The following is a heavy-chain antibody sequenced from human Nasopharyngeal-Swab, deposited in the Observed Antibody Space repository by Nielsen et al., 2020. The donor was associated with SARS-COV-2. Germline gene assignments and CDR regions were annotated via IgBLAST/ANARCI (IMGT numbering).Heavy chain of an antibody. J-gene: IGHJ4*02. CDR2: ISYEGSIR. V-gene: IGHV3-30*18. CDR3: AKSMAYFQLSGTYNLDF. D-gene: IGHD2-21*01. Sequence: GSSLKISCAASGFTFNYFGMHWVRQAPGKGLEWVAFISYEGSIRNYIDSVKGRFTVSSDSSKNTVYLQMNSLRPDDTAVYFCAKSMAYFQLSGTYNLDFWGQGTLVTVSS. CDR1: GFTFNYFG.